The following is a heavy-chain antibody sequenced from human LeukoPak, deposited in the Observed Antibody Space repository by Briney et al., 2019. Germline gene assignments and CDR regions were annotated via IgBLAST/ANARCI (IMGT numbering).Heavy chain of an antibody. V-gene: IGHV3-30*18. D-gene: IGHD4/OR15-4a*01. CDR1: GFTFSNHG. Sequence: AGGSLRLSCAASGFTFSNHGMHWVRQAPGKGLEWVAVISSDGNTKYYSDSVKGRFTISRGNSKNVMSLQMDSLTREDTAVYYCAKEGSANYLSFDHWGQGTLVTVSS. CDR3: AKEGSANYLSFDH. CDR2: ISSDGNTK. J-gene: IGHJ4*02.